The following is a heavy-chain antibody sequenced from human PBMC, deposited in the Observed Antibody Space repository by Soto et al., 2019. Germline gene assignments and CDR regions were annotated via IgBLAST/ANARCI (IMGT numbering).Heavy chain of an antibody. Sequence: QVQLVQSGAEVKKPGSSVKVSCKASGGTFSSYAISWVRQAPGQGLEWMGGIIPIFGTANYAKKFQGSVTITAGEFTGTADMELSSLGSADTAVYYSAGGRSTGMDVWGQGTTVTVSS. CDR2: IIPIFGTA. CDR1: GGTFSSYA. D-gene: IGHD2-2*01. V-gene: IGHV1-69*12. J-gene: IGHJ6*02. CDR3: AGGRSTGMDV.